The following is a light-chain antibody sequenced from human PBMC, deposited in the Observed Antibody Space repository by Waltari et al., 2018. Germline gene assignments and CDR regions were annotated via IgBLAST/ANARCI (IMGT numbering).Light chain of an antibody. J-gene: IGLJ2*01. CDR1: KLGDKF. CDR3: QAWDSTTVV. CDR2: QDK. Sequence: SYELTQPPSVSVSPGQTASITCSGDKLGDKFVSWYQLKPGQSPVLVIYQDKKRPSGIPERLSGSNSGNTATLTIRGTQAADEADFYCQAWDSTTVVFGGGTKLTVL. V-gene: IGLV3-1*01.